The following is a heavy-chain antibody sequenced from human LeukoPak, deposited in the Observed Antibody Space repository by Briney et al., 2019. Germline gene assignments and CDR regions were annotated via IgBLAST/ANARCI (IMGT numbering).Heavy chain of an antibody. D-gene: IGHD4-23*01. CDR3: ARSSPVVPVDY. Sequence: ASVTVSCKASGYTFTSYYMHWVRQAPGQGLEWMGWINPNSGGTNYAQKFQGRVTMTRDTSISTAYMELSRLRSDDTAVYYCARSSPVVPVDYWGQGTLVTVSS. V-gene: IGHV1-2*02. J-gene: IGHJ4*02. CDR2: INPNSGGT. CDR1: GYTFTSYY.